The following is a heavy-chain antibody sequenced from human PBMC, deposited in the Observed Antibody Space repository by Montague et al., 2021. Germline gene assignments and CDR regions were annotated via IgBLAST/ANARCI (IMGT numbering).Heavy chain of an antibody. J-gene: IGHJ3*02. CDR1: GFNFDNYA. CDR2: IKWNSGLI. CDR3: ARRDPLDI. Sequence: SLRLSCAASGFNFDNYAMHWVRQVPGKGLEWVSGIKWNSGLIGYADSVKGRFTISRDNMKNSLYLQMNSLRAEDTAFYYCARRDPLDIWGQGTMVTVSS. V-gene: IGHV3-9*01.